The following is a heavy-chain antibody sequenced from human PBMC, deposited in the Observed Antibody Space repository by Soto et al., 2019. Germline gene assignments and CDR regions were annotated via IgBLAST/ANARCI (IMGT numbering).Heavy chain of an antibody. Sequence: QVELVQSGAEVKKPGSSVRVSCKASGAAFNNYGFTWVRQASGQGLEWMGQIIPLFSTTHYAQKFQGRVSITADGSTSTVHMELSSLTSEDTAVYYCARDGNLSSSYGDFDYWGQGTLVIVSS. J-gene: IGHJ4*02. CDR1: GAAFNNYG. V-gene: IGHV1-69*01. D-gene: IGHD6-6*01. CDR3: ARDGNLSSSYGDFDY. CDR2: IIPLFSTT.